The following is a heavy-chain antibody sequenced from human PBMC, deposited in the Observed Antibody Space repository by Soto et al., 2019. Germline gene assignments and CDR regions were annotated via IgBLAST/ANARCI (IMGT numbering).Heavy chain of an antibody. V-gene: IGHV3-74*01. CDR3: VRGKRGGWYFDY. CDR2: LNSDGSSA. J-gene: IGHJ4*02. CDR1: GFTFSSYW. Sequence: EVQLVESGGGLVQPGGSLRLSCAASGFTFSSYWLHWVRQAPGKGLVWLSRLNSDGSSAYYADSVKGRFTISRDNAQNTVYLQINRLGDEDTAVYYCVRGKRGGWYFDYWGQGTLVTVSS. D-gene: IGHD6-19*01.